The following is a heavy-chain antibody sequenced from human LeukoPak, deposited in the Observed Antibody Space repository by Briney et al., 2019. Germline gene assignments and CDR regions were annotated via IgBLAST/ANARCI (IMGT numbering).Heavy chain of an antibody. Sequence: SETLSLTCAVYGGSFSGYYWSWIRQPPGKGLEWIGYMYYSGSTNYNPSLKSRVTISVDMSKNQFSLKLSSVTAADTAIYYCARSREYYYGMDVWGQGTTVIVSS. CDR1: GGSFSGYY. CDR3: ARSREYYYGMDV. J-gene: IGHJ6*02. CDR2: MYYSGST. V-gene: IGHV4-59*01.